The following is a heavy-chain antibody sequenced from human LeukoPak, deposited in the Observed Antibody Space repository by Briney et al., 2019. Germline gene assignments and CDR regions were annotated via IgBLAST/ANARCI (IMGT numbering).Heavy chain of an antibody. CDR2: ISATSTYI. CDR3: ANTDYLGY. Sequence: PGGSLRLSCAASGFTFSSYSMNWVRQAPGKGLQWVSSISATSTYIYYADSVKGRFTISRDNAKNSLYLQMNSLRAEDTAVYYCANTDYLGYWGQGTLVTASS. V-gene: IGHV3-21*01. CDR1: GFTFSSYS. J-gene: IGHJ4*02.